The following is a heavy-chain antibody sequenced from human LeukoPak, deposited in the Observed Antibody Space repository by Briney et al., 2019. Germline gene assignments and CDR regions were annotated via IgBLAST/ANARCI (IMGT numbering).Heavy chain of an antibody. CDR1: GGTFSSYA. V-gene: IGHV1-69*13. Sequence: GASVKVSCKASGGTFSSYAISWVRQAPGQGLEWMGGIIPIFGTANYAQKFQGRVTITADESTSTAYMELSSLRSEDTAVYYCARDPRYDSSGYYAAIYGMDVWGQGTPVTVSS. J-gene: IGHJ6*02. D-gene: IGHD3-22*01. CDR3: ARDPRYDSSGYYAAIYGMDV. CDR2: IIPIFGTA.